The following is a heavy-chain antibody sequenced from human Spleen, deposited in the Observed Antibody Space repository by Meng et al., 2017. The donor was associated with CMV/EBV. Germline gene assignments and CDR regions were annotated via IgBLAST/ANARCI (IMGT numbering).Heavy chain of an antibody. J-gene: IGHJ4*02. CDR1: GLIFSKYS. CDR2: ISYHGNNV. Sequence: GESLKISCSASGLIFSKYSMHWVRQAPGKGLEWVAIISYHGNNVHYADSVKGRFSISRDNSKNTLYLQMNSLTDEDAAVYYCARNDYGEYSFDYWGQGTLVTVSS. D-gene: IGHD4-17*01. V-gene: IGHV3-30-3*01. CDR3: ARNDYGEYSFDY.